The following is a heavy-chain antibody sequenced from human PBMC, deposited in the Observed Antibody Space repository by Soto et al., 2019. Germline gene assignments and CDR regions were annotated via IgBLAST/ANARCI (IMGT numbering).Heavy chain of an antibody. CDR3: ARDQNTDYVDYPDAFDI. Sequence: QVQLVQSGAEVKKPGSSVKVSCKASVGTFSSYTISWVRQAPGQGLEWLGRIIPILGIANYAQKFHGRVTITEDKSTSTAYMALSSLRSEDPAVYYCARDQNTDYVDYPDAFDIWVQGTMVTVSS. D-gene: IGHD4-17*01. V-gene: IGHV1-69*08. J-gene: IGHJ3*02. CDR1: VGTFSSYT. CDR2: IIPILGIA.